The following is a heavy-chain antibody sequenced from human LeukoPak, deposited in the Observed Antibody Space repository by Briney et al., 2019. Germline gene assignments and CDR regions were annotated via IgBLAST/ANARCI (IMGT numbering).Heavy chain of an antibody. Sequence: GGSLRLSCVASGFTFSNYAMTWVRQAPGEGLEWASGISGSAASTYYADSVKGRFNLARDNSKNTLYLQMNSLRAEDTAVYYCAKEDDIAAERAPFDYWGQGALVTVSS. CDR1: GFTFSNYA. CDR2: ISGSAAST. D-gene: IGHD6-6*01. V-gene: IGHV3-23*01. J-gene: IGHJ4*02. CDR3: AKEDDIAAERAPFDY.